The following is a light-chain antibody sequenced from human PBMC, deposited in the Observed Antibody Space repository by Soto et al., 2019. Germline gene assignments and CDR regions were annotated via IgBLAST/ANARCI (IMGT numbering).Light chain of an antibody. V-gene: IGKV3-15*01. CDR3: QQYNEWPLP. J-gene: IGKJ4*01. CDR2: GAS. CDR1: QFVSSN. Sequence: EIVMTQSPATLSVFPGERATLSCRASQFVSSNLAWYQQKVGQAPRLLIYGASTRATGIPARFSGSGSGTECTLTISSLQSEDAAVYYCQQYNEWPLPFGGGTKVEIK.